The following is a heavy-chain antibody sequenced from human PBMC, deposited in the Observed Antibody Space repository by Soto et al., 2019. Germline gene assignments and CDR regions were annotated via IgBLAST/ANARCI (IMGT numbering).Heavy chain of an antibody. D-gene: IGHD2-15*01. Sequence: GGSLRLSCAASGFTFSSYAMSWVRQAPGKGLEWVSAISGSGGSTYYADSVKGRFTISRDNSKNTLYLQMNSLRAEDTAVYYCAKDEIYCSGGSCWPRGFDYWGQGTLVTVSS. CDR1: GFTFSSYA. CDR2: ISGSGGST. J-gene: IGHJ4*02. CDR3: AKDEIYCSGGSCWPRGFDY. V-gene: IGHV3-23*01.